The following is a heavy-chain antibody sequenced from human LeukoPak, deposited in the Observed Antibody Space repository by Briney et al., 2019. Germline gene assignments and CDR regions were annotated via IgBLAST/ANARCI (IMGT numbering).Heavy chain of an antibody. D-gene: IGHD2-2*01. CDR1: GYSISSGYY. CDR2: IYHSGSA. J-gene: IGHJ3*02. Sequence: SETLSLTCAVSGYSISSGYYWGRIRQPPGKGLEWIGSIYHSGSAYYNPSLKSRVTISVDTSKNQFSLKLSSVTAADTAVYYCASNIVVVPAAPDAFDIWGQGTMVTVSS. CDR3: ASNIVVVPAAPDAFDI. V-gene: IGHV4-38-2*01.